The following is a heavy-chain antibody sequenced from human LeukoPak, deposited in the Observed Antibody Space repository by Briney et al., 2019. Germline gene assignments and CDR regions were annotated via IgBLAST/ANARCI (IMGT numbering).Heavy chain of an antibody. V-gene: IGHV4-59*01. J-gene: IGHJ4*02. CDR1: GGSLSSYY. CDR3: ARGGSGDYGDEVHY. CDR2: ISYSGIT. Sequence: PSESLSLTCTVSGGSLSSYYWSWIRQPPGKGLKWIGYISYSGITNYYPSLKGRVSISIDMSKNQFSLKLSSVTAADTAVYYCARGGSGDYGDEVHYWAQGTLVTVSS. D-gene: IGHD4-17*01.